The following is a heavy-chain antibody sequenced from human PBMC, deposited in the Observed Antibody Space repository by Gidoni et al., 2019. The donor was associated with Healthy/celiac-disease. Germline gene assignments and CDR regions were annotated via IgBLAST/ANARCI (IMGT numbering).Heavy chain of an antibody. CDR1: VCPVSGYQ. D-gene: IGHD6-13*01. Sequence: EVPLVASGRGLGQPGGRLSIAGAGHVCPVSGYQMTWVLTAHGQGLEVFAYISRSGRTIYDAAAVKGLFTTPRVNAKNSLYRQMNSLRAEDTAVYYCASAGVPGYSSSWYLKTEYYYGMHVLCQVPTVTDS. CDR3: ASAGVPGYSSSWYLKTEYYYGMHV. CDR2: ISRSGRTI. J-gene: IGHJ6*02. V-gene: IGHV3-48*03.